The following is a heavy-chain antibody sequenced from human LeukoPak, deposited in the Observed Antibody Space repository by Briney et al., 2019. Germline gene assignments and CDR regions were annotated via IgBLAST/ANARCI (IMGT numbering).Heavy chain of an antibody. D-gene: IGHD3-22*01. J-gene: IGHJ4*02. Sequence: PSETLSLTCTVSGGSISSSSYYWGWLRQPPGKGLEWIGSIYYSGSTYYNPSLKSRVTISVDTSKNQFSLKLSSVTAADTAVYYCARVSDSSATFDYWGQGTLVTVSS. V-gene: IGHV4-39*07. CDR3: ARVSDSSATFDY. CDR2: IYYSGST. CDR1: GGSISSSSYY.